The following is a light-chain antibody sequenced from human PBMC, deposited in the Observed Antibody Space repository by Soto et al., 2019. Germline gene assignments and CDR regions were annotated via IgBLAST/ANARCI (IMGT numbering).Light chain of an antibody. CDR1: SSDVGGYNY. Sequence: QSALTQPASVSGSPGQSITISCTGTSSDVGGYNYVSWYQQHTGKATKLMIYDVSNRPSGVSNRFSGSKSGNTASLTISGLQAEDDADYYYSSYTSSSTYVVFGGGTKLTVL. CDR3: SSYTSSSTYVV. J-gene: IGLJ2*01. CDR2: DVS. V-gene: IGLV2-14*01.